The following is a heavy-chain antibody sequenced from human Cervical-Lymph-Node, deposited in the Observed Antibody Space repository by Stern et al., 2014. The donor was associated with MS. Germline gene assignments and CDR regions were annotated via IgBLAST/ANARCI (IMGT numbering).Heavy chain of an antibody. CDR3: ARSMARPTVTTRVGTTLFDY. CDR1: GFTFSSYD. J-gene: IGHJ4*02. Sequence: EVQLVESGGGLVQPGGSLRLSCAASGFTFSSYDMHWVRQATGKGLEWVSAIGTAGDTYYPGSVKGRSTISRGNAKNSLYLQMNSLRAGDTAVYYCARSMARPTVTTRVGTTLFDYWGQGTLVTVSS. CDR2: IGTAGDT. D-gene: IGHD4-17*01. V-gene: IGHV3-13*01.